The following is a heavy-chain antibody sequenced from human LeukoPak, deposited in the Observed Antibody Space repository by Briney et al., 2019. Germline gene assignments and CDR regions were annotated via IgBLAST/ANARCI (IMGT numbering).Heavy chain of an antibody. D-gene: IGHD3-10*01. CDR1: GGSISSYY. Sequence: PSDTLSLTCTVSGGSISSYYWSCIRQPAGKGLEWIGRIYTSGSTNYNPSLKSRVPMSVEPSQSQFSLKLSSVTAADAGVYYCARVYMVRGVIFALDIWGQGTMVSVSS. CDR3: ARVYMVRGVIFALDI. J-gene: IGHJ3*02. V-gene: IGHV4-4*07. CDR2: IYTSGST.